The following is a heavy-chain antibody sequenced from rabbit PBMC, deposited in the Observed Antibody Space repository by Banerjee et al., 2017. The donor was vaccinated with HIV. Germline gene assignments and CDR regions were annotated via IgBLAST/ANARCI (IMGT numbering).Heavy chain of an antibody. Sequence: EESGGDLVKPGASLTLTCTASGFDFSSNAMCWVRQAPGKGLEWIGYIDPVFGSTYYASWVNGRFTISSHNAQTTLYLQLNSLTAADTATYFCARASYAGYAGYGYAHNLWGPGTLVTVS. CDR3: ARASYAGYAGYGYAHNL. D-gene: IGHD6-1*01. J-gene: IGHJ4*01. CDR2: IDPVFGST. V-gene: IGHV1S47*01. CDR1: GFDFSSNA.